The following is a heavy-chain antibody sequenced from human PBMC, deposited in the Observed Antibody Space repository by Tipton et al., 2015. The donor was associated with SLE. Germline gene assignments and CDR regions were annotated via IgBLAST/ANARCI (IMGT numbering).Heavy chain of an antibody. Sequence: TLFLTCTVSGASVGHSSYYWGWIRQPPGKGLEWIGSILYNGVTSYNPSLKSRITISLDTSKNQFSLKLTSMTAADTAVYYCARYTVGTMEDPWGQGILVTVSS. CDR1: GASVGHSSYY. CDR3: ARYTVGTMEDP. V-gene: IGHV4-39*07. D-gene: IGHD4-11*01. CDR2: ILYNGVT. J-gene: IGHJ5*02.